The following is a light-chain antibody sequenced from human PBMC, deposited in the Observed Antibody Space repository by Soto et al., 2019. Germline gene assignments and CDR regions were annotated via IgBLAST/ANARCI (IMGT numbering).Light chain of an antibody. V-gene: IGKV3-15*01. CDR1: QSVSNY. CDR3: HRHGIRPSPP. J-gene: IGKJ5*01. Sequence: ERAILYGRASQSVSNYLAWYQQKPGQAPRLLIYGASTRATGIPARFSGSGSGTEFSLTITGLQSEDRAANFYHRHGIRPSPPFG. CDR2: GAS.